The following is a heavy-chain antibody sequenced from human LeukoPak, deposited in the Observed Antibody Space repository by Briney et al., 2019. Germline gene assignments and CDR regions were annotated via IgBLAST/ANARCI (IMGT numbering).Heavy chain of an antibody. CDR3: ARMRGYSLGFWYLDV. Sequence: ASVKVSCEAAGYTFTSHDINWVRQAAGQGLEWMGWMNPTSGYTGYAQKFQGRITLTRDTSISTAYMELSRLRSDDTAVYYCARMRGYSLGFWYLDVWGRGTLVSVSS. V-gene: IGHV1-8*01. D-gene: IGHD5-18*01. CDR2: MNPTSGYT. J-gene: IGHJ2*01. CDR1: GYTFTSHD.